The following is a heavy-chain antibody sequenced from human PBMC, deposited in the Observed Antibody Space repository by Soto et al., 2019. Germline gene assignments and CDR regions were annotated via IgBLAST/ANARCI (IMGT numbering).Heavy chain of an antibody. CDR3: TTDPASSYYYGMDV. V-gene: IGHV3-15*01. CDR2: IKSKTDGGTT. J-gene: IGHJ6*02. Sequence: GGSLRLSCAASGFTFSNAWMSWVRQAPGKGLEWVGRIKSKTDGGTTDYAAPVKGRFTISRDDSKNTLYLQMNSLKTEDTAVYYCTTDPASSYYYGMDVWGQGTTVTVSS. CDR1: GFTFSNAW.